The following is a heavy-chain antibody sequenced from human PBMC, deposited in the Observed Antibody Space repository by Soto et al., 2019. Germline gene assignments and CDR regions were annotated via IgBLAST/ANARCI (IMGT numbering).Heavy chain of an antibody. CDR1: GFTFSRYA. Sequence: GGSLRLSCSGSGFTFSRYAIHWVRQAPGKGLEYVSAISSDGGSTYYADSVKGRFTISRDNSKNTLYLQMNSLRAEDTAVYYCAKALGDYVNYWGQGTLVTVSS. J-gene: IGHJ4*02. V-gene: IGHV3-64*04. CDR3: AKALGDYVNY. CDR2: ISSDGGST. D-gene: IGHD4-17*01.